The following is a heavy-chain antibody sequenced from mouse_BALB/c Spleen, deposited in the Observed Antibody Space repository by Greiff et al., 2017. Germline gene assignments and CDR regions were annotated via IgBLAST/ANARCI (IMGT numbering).Heavy chain of an antibody. V-gene: IGHV5-17*02. D-gene: IGHD3-1*01. CDR1: GFTFSSFG. Sequence: EVQGVESGGGLVQPGGSRKLSCAASGFTFSSFGMHWVRQAPEKGLEWVAYISSGSSTIYYADTVKGRFTISRDNPKNTLFLQMTSLRSEDTAMYYCARSGSSGYLDYWGQGTTLTVSS. CDR2: ISSGSSTI. CDR3: ARSGSSGYLDY. J-gene: IGHJ2*01.